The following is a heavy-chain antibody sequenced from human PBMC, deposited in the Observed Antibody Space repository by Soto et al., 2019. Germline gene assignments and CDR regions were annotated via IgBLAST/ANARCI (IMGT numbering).Heavy chain of an antibody. CDR3: VKDLFSVAVAGTWFAP. CDR1: GFTFSSYA. V-gene: IGHV3-64D*06. Sequence: GGSLRLSCSASGFTFSSYAMHWVRQAPGKGLEYVSAISSNGGSTYYADSVKGRFTISRDNSKNTLYLQMSSLRAEDTAVYYCVKDLFSVAVAGTWFAPWGQGTMVTVSS. CDR2: ISSNGGST. J-gene: IGHJ5*02. D-gene: IGHD6-19*01.